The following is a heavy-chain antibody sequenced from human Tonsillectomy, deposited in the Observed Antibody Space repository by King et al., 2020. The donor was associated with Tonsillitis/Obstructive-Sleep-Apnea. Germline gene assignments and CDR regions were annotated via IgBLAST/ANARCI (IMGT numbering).Heavy chain of an antibody. J-gene: IGHJ5*02. Sequence: VQLVESGAEVKKPGASVKVSCKASGYVFNSFGISWVRQAPGQGLEWMGWISGFNGNTNYAQKFQGRVTMTVDTSTSTADMELRSLRSDDTAVYYCARVFGGEWHPFDPWGQGTVVTVSS. D-gene: IGHD3-16*01. V-gene: IGHV1-18*01. CDR2: ISGFNGNT. CDR3: ARVFGGEWHPFDP. CDR1: GYVFNSFG.